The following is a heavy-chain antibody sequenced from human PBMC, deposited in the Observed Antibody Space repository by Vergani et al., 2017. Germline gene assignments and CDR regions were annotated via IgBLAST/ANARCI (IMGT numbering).Heavy chain of an antibody. J-gene: IGHJ4*02. Sequence: QVQLVQSGAEVKKPGASVKVSCKASGYTFTSYGISWVRQAPGQGLEWMGWISAYNGNTNYAQKPQGRVTMTTDTSTSTAYMELRSLRSDDTAVYYCARDKYYYGSGSYDMGLYWGQGTLVTVSS. D-gene: IGHD3-10*01. CDR1: GYTFTSYG. CDR3: ARDKYYYGSGSYDMGLY. V-gene: IGHV1-18*01. CDR2: ISAYNGNT.